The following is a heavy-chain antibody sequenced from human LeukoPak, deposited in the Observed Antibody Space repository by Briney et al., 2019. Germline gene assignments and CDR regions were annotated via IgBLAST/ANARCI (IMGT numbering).Heavy chain of an antibody. CDR2: IYYSGST. D-gene: IGHD3-3*01. V-gene: IGHV4-59*01. J-gene: IGHJ4*02. CDR1: GGSISSYY. CDR3: ARFLRNHAEGYDFWSGYVYYFDY. Sequence: SETLSLTCTVSGGSISSYYWSWIRQPPGKGLEWIGYIYYSGSTNYNPSLKSRVTISVDTPKNQFSLKLSSVTAADTAVYYCARFLRNHAEGYDFWSGYVYYFDYWGQGTLVTVSS.